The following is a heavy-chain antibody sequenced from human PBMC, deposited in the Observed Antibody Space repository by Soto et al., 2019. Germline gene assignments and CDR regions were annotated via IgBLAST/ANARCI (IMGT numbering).Heavy chain of an antibody. CDR3: ARGRAGVAARESYYYMDV. Sequence: QVQLQQWGAGLLKPSETLSLTCAVYGGSFSGYYWSWIRQPPGQGLEWIGEINHSGSTNYNPSLKSRVTISVDTSKNQFSLKLSSVTAADTAVYYCARGRAGVAARESYYYMDVWGKGTTVTVSS. CDR2: INHSGST. CDR1: GGSFSGYY. D-gene: IGHD6-6*01. V-gene: IGHV4-34*01. J-gene: IGHJ6*03.